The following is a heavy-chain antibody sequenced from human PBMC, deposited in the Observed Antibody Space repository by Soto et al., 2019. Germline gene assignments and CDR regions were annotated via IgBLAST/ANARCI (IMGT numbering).Heavy chain of an antibody. D-gene: IGHD2-2*02. CDR2: IKWDASEK. CDR3: AREYTAWPLAYGLDV. J-gene: IGHJ6*02. V-gene: IGHV3-7*01. Sequence: GGSLRLSCAASGLAFSTHWMTWVRQAPGKGLEWVANIKWDASEKKYVDSVKGRFTMSRDNAKNSVYLQMDSLRAEDTAVYYCAREYTAWPLAYGLDVWGQGATVTVSS. CDR1: GLAFSTHW.